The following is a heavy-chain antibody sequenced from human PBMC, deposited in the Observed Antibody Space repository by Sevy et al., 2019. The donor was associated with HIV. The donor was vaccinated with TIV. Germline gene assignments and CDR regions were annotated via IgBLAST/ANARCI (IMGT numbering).Heavy chain of an antibody. J-gene: IGHJ4*02. Sequence: GGSLRLSCAASAFTVSSNYMSWVRQGPGEGLEWVSVVYSTGRTFYADSVKGRFTLSTDNSKNTLYLQMTSLRAADTAVYYCARATGSGWYWAFDYWGQGTLVTVSS. D-gene: IGHD6-19*01. V-gene: IGHV3-53*01. CDR1: AFTVSSNY. CDR2: VYSTGRT. CDR3: ARATGSGWYWAFDY.